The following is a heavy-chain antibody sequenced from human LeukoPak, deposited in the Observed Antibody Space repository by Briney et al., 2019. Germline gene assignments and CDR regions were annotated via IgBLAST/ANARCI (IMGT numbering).Heavy chain of an antibody. CDR2: IIPILRTA. CDR1: GGSFSSYV. Sequence: GASVKVSCKASGGSFSSYVFTWVRQAPGQGLEWMGGIIPILRTANYAQKFQGRVTITADESTGTAYMELSSLRSEDTAVYYCATGVGGSHEDSFHFWGQGTLVTVSS. D-gene: IGHD1-26*01. J-gene: IGHJ4*02. CDR3: ATGVGGSHEDSFHF. V-gene: IGHV1-69*13.